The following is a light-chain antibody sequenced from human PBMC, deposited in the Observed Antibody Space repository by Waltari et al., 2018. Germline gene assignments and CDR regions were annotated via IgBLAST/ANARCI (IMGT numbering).Light chain of an antibody. CDR3: QQYHNWPPWT. Sequence: EIVMTQSPATLSVSPGERATLSCRASQSVSSNLAWYQQKPGQAPRLVIYGASTRATGIPARFSGSGSGTEFTLTIGSLQSEDFAVYYCQQYHNWPPWTFGQGTKVEIK. J-gene: IGKJ1*01. CDR1: QSVSSN. V-gene: IGKV3-15*01. CDR2: GAS.